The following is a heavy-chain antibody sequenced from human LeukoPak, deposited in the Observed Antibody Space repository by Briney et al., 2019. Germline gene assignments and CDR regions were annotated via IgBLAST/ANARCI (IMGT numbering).Heavy chain of an antibody. V-gene: IGHV1-46*01. J-gene: IGHJ4*02. CDR1: GYTFTSYY. Sequence: ASVKVSCKASGYTFTSYYMHWVRQATGQGLEWMVIINPSGGSTSYAQKFQGRVTLTRDTSTSTVYMELSSLTSEDTAVYYCARGGTYHYDISGYWGQGTLVTVSS. CDR3: ARGGTYHYDISGY. CDR2: INPSGGST. D-gene: IGHD3-22*01.